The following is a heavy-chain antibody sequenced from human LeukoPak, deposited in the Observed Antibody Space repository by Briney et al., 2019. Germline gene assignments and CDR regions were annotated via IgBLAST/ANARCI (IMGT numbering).Heavy chain of an antibody. Sequence: ASVKVSCKASGYTFTSYDINWVRQATGQGLEWMGWMNPNSGNTGYAQKFQGRVTITRNTSISTAYMELSSLRSEDTAVYYCATRYYDRLYFDYRGQGTLVTVSS. J-gene: IGHJ4*02. D-gene: IGHD3-22*01. CDR3: ATRYYDRLYFDY. V-gene: IGHV1-8*03. CDR2: MNPNSGNT. CDR1: GYTFTSYD.